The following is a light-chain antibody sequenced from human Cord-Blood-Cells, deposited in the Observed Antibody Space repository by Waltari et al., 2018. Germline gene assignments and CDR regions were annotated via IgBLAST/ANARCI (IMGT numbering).Light chain of an antibody. J-gene: IGLJ3*02. V-gene: IGLV2-14*03. CDR2: DVS. Sequence: QSALTQPASVSGSPGQSITISCTGTSSDVGGYNYVSWYKQHPGKAPKLMIYDVSNRPSGVANRLSGSKSGNTASLTISGLQAEDEADYYCSSYTSSSTLVFGGGTKLTVL. CDR1: SSDVGGYNY. CDR3: SSYTSSSTLV.